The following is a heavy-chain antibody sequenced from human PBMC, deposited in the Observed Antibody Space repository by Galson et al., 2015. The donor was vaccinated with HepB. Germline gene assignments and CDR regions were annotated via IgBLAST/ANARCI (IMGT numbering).Heavy chain of an antibody. CDR2: VSGYSGDT. CDR1: GYTFSSYG. CDR3: ATDSSGYYYFDY. V-gene: IGHV1-18*01. Sequence: SCKASGYTFSSYGISWVRQAPGQGPEWMGWVSGYSGDTNYAQNFQGRVTMTTDTSTSKAYMELRSLRSDDTAVYYCATDSSGYYYFDYWGQGTLVIVSS. J-gene: IGHJ4*02. D-gene: IGHD3-22*01.